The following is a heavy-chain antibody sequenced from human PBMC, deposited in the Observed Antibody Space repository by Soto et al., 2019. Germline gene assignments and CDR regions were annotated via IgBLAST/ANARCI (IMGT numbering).Heavy chain of an antibody. CDR2: SNPNNGGT. V-gene: IGHV1-2*02. CDR1: GYTFTGYN. J-gene: IGHJ4*02. D-gene: IGHD2-2*01. CDR3: ARLRGPYCSSTSCLYYFDY. Sequence: QVQLVQSGAEVRKPGASVRVSCKASGYTFTGYNMHWVRQAPGQGLEWMGWSNPNNGGTDYAQKFQGRVTMTRDTSISTAYMELSRLISDDTAVYYCARLRGPYCSSTSCLYYFDYWGQGTLVTVSS.